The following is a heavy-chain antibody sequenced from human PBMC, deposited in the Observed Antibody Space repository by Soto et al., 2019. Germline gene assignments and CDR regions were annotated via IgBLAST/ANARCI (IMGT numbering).Heavy chain of an antibody. V-gene: IGHV1-69*01. CDR3: ATRLGDNPASPFDS. Sequence: QVQLVQSGAEVKKPGSSVKVSCTASGVTFSSETISWVRQAPGQGLEWVGGIIPLFGTANYAQKFQGRVTITRDESTSTLYIELRSLRSDDTAVYSCATRLGDNPASPFDSWGREPWSPSPQ. CDR1: GVTFSSET. CDR2: IIPLFGTA. J-gene: IGHJ4*02. D-gene: IGHD2-21*01.